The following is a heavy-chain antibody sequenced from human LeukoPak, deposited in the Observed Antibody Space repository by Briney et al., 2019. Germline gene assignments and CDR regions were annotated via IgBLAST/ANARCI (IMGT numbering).Heavy chain of an antibody. CDR1: GGSISSSSYY. J-gene: IGHJ5*02. Sequence: PSETLSLTCTVSGGSISSSSYYWGWIRQPPGKGLEWIGSIYYSGSTYYNPSLKSRVTISLDTSKNQFSLKLSSVTAADTAVYYCATSRQLLDNWFDPWGQGTLVTVSS. CDR3: ATSRQLLDNWFDP. CDR2: IYYSGST. V-gene: IGHV4-39*01. D-gene: IGHD2-2*01.